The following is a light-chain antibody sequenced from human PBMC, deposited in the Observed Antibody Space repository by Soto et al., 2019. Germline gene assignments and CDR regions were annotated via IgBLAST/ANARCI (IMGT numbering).Light chain of an antibody. CDR2: LNSDGSH. J-gene: IGLJ2*01. CDR3: QTWVTGIHI. Sequence: QLVLTQSPSASASLGASVKLTCTLSSGHSNYAIAWHQQQPEKGPRFLMKLNSDGSHSKGDGIPDRFSGSSSGAERYLTISTLQSEDEADYYCQTWVTGIHIFCGGTQLTVL. V-gene: IGLV4-69*01. CDR1: SGHSNYA.